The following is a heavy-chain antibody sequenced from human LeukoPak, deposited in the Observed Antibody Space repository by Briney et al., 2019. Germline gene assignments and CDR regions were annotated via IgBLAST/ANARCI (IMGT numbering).Heavy chain of an antibody. J-gene: IGHJ4*02. Sequence: SETLSLTCSVSGGSISSYYWSWIRQPPGKGVEWSGYIYYSGSTNYNPSLKSRVSISVDTSKNQVSLKLSSVTAADTAVYYCARFTDSGGYIDYWGQGTLVTVSS. CDR1: GGSISSYY. V-gene: IGHV4-59*08. D-gene: IGHD3-22*01. CDR2: IYYSGST. CDR3: ARFTDSGGYIDY.